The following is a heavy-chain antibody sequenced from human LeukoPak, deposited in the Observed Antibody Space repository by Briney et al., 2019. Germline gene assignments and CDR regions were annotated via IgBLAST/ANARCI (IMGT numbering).Heavy chain of an antibody. CDR3: ARGLDIVVVPAAIGYYGMDV. V-gene: IGHV1-18*04. CDR2: ISAHNGNT. Sequence: ASVKVSCKASGYTFTSYGISWVRQAPGQGLEWMGWISAHNGNTNYAQKLQGRVTMTTDTSTSTAYMELRSLRSDDTAVYYCARGLDIVVVPAAIGYYGMDVWGKGTTVTVSS. J-gene: IGHJ6*04. CDR1: GYTFTSYG. D-gene: IGHD2-2*02.